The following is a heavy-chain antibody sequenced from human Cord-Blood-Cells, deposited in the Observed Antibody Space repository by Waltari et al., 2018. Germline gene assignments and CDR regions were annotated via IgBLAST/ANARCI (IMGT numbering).Heavy chain of an antibody. CDR1: GYTFTGYY. D-gene: IGHD7-27*01. Sequence: QVQLVQSGAEVKKPGATVKVSCKASGYTFTGYYMHWVRQAPGQGLEWMGWINPNSGGTNYAQKFQGRVTMTRDTSISTAYMELSRLRSDDTAVYYCARGRRRLAGDRGAFDIWGQGTMVTVSS. CDR2: INPNSGGT. CDR3: ARGRRRLAGDRGAFDI. V-gene: IGHV1-2*02. J-gene: IGHJ3*02.